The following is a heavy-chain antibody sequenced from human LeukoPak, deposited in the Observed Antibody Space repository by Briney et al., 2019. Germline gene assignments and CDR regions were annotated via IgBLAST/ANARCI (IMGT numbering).Heavy chain of an antibody. D-gene: IGHD6-13*01. CDR2: ISGSGGST. J-gene: IGHJ4*02. V-gene: IGHV3-23*01. CDR3: AKGQYSSRFPGAPSPFDY. CDR1: GFTFSSYA. Sequence: GGSLRLSCAASGFTFSSYAMGWVRQAPGKGLEWVSAISGSGGSTYYADSVKGRFTISRDNSKNTLYLQMNSLRAEDTAVYYCAKGQYSSRFPGAPSPFDYWGQGTLVTVSS.